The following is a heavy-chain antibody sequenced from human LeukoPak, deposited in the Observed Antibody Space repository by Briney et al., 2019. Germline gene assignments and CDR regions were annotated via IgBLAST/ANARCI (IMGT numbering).Heavy chain of an antibody. D-gene: IGHD3-16*01. J-gene: IGHJ4*02. CDR3: VTNGGK. CDR2: ISNDASNE. CDR1: GFAFSAYG. V-gene: IGHV3-30*03. Sequence: GGSLRLSCAASGFAFSAYGMHWVRQAPGKGLEWLAVISNDASNEYYADSVKGQFTISRDNARDSLYLEMNNLGPEDTAVYYCVTNGGKWGQGTLVTVSS.